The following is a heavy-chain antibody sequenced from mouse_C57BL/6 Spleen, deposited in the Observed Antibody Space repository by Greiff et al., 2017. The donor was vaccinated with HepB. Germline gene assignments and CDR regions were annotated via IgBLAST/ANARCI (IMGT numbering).Heavy chain of an antibody. D-gene: IGHD3-3*01. Sequence: EVMLVESGPVLVKPGASVKMSCKASGYTFTDYYMNWVKQSHGKSLEWIGVINPYNGGTSYNQKFKGKATLTVDKSSSTAYMELNSLTSEDSAVYYCARTGTVDYWGQGTTLTVSS. J-gene: IGHJ2*01. CDR3: ARTGTVDY. V-gene: IGHV1-19*01. CDR1: GYTFTDYY. CDR2: INPYNGGT.